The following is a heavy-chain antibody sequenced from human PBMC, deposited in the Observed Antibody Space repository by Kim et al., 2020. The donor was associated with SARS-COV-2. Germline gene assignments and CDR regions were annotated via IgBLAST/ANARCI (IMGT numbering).Heavy chain of an antibody. J-gene: IGHJ4*02. V-gene: IGHV3-11*03. Sequence: GGSLRLSCAASGFSFSDYYMSWIRQAPGKGLEWVSYISSSSSYTDYADSVKGRFTISRDNAKNSLYLQMNSLRAEDTAVYFCASGTRPGLDYWGQGTLVTVSS. CDR2: ISSSSSYT. CDR3: ASGTRPGLDY. D-gene: IGHD6-13*01. CDR1: GFSFSDYY.